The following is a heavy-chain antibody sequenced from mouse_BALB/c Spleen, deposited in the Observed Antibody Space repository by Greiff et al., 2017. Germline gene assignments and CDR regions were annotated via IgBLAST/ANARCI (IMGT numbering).Heavy chain of an antibody. V-gene: IGHV8-8*01. D-gene: IGHD1-1*01. CDR3: ARSSSYVRYAMDY. J-gene: IGHJ4*01. CDR2: IWWDDDK. CDR1: GFSLSTSGMG. Sequence: QVTLKESGPGILKPSQTLSLTCSFSGFSLSTSGMGLGWLRQPPGKGLEWLAHIWWDDDKYYNPSLKSQLTISKDTSRNQVFLKITSVDTADTATYDCARSSSYVRYAMDYWGQGTSVTVSS.